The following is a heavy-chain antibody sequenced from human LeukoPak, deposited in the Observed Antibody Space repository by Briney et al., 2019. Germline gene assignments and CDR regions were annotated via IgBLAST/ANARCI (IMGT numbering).Heavy chain of an antibody. CDR2: SKSDGSSR. V-gene: IGHV3-74*01. J-gene: IGHJ4*02. CDR1: GFTFSSYW. D-gene: IGHD5-24*01. Sequence: PGGSLRLSCAASGFTFSSYWMHWVRQAPGKGLVWVSRSKSDGSSRNYTDSVKGRFTISRDNAKNTLYLQMNSLRAEDTAVYYCARGGGYPFDYWGQGTLVTVST. CDR3: ARGGGYPFDY.